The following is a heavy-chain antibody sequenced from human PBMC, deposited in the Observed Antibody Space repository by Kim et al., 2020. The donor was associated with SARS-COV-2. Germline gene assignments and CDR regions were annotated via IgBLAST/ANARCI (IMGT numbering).Heavy chain of an antibody. D-gene: IGHD6-13*01. CDR3: ASDGYSSSWYGSGDY. Sequence: GGSLRLSCAASGFTFSSYSMNWVRQAPGKGLEWVSSISSSSSYIYYADSVKGRFTISRDNAKNSLYLQMNSLRAEDTAVYYCASDGYSSSWYGSGDYWGQGTLVTVSS. CDR1: GFTFSSYS. J-gene: IGHJ4*02. V-gene: IGHV3-21*01. CDR2: ISSSSSYI.